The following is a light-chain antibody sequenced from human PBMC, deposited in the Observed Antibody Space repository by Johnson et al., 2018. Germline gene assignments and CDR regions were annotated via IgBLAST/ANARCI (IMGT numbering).Light chain of an antibody. CDR1: SSNIGNNY. CDR3: GTWDSSLSAGNV. Sequence: QSVLTQPPSVSAAPGQKVTISCSGSSSNIGNNYVSWYQQLPGTAPKLLIYENNKRPSGIPDRFSGSKSGTSAALGITGLQTGDEADYYGGTWDSSLSAGNVFGTVRMVTVL. J-gene: IGLJ1*01. CDR2: ENN. V-gene: IGLV1-51*02.